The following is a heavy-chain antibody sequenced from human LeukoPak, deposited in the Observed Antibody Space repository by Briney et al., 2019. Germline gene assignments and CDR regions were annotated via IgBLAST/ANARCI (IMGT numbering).Heavy chain of an antibody. CDR1: GGSISSYY. J-gene: IGHJ4*02. CDR2: IYYSGST. V-gene: IGHV4-59*01. D-gene: IGHD3-22*01. CDR3: ARSLDSSGYTGGY. Sequence: SETLSLTCTVSGGSISSYYWSWIRQPPGRGLEWIGYIYYSGSTNYNSSLKSRVTISVDTSKNQFSLKLSSVTAADTAVYYCARSLDSSGYTGGYWGQGTLVTVSS.